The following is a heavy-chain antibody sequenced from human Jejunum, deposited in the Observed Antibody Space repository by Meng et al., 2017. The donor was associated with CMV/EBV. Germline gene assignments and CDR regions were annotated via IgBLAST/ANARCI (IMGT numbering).Heavy chain of an antibody. CDR2: ISGDTT. Sequence: ASGFTFSTYAMSWVRQAPGKGLEWVSAISGDTTYYADSVKGRFTISRDNAKNSLYLQMNSLRPEDTALYYCAKATIAGRRGYGMDVWGQGTTVTVSS. D-gene: IGHD2-15*01. V-gene: IGHV3-23*01. CDR1: GFTFSTYA. CDR3: AKATIAGRRGYGMDV. J-gene: IGHJ6*02.